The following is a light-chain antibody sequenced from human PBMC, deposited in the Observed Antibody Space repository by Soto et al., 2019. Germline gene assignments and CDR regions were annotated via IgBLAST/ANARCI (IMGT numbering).Light chain of an antibody. CDR2: GAS. CDR3: QQTYRGPDT. Sequence: DIQMTQSPSSLSASVGDRVTITCRAGQSISNFLNWYQQKPGKAPKLLMFGASSLQSGVPSRFSGSGFGTDFTLTISSLQPEDFATYYCQQTYRGPDTFGQGTKLEI. J-gene: IGKJ2*01. V-gene: IGKV1-39*01. CDR1: QSISNF.